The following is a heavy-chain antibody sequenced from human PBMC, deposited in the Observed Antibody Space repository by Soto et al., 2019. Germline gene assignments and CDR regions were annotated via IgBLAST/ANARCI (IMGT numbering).Heavy chain of an antibody. V-gene: IGHV3-21*01. CDR2: ISSSSSYI. J-gene: IGHJ5*02. CDR1: GFTFSSYS. CDR3: ARVMTTVTTTPIDWFDP. Sequence: GGSLRLSCAASGFTFSSYSMNWVRQAPGKGLEWVSSISSSSSYIYYADSVKGRFTISRDNAKNSLYLQMNSMRAEDTAVYYCARVMTTVTTTPIDWFDPWGQGTLVTVSS. D-gene: IGHD4-4*01.